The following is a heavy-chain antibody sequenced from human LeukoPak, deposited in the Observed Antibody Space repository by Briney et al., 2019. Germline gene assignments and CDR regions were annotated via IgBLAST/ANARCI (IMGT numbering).Heavy chain of an antibody. V-gene: IGHV3-30*04. CDR2: ISYDRSGK. CDR1: GFTFSNYA. Sequence: GGSLRLSCAASGFTFSNYAMHWVRQAPGKGLEWVALISYDRSGKYYSDSVKGRFTISRDSSENTLYLQMNSLRAEDTAIYYCARERTGYYIVYWGQGTLVTVSS. CDR3: ARERTGYYIVY. J-gene: IGHJ4*02. D-gene: IGHD3-3*01.